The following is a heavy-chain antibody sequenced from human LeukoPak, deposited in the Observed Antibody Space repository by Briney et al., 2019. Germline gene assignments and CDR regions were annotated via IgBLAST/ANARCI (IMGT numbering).Heavy chain of an antibody. J-gene: IGHJ4*02. CDR1: GYTFTSYA. CDR2: INAGNGNT. Sequence: ASVKVSCKASGYTFTSYAMHWVRQAPGQRLEWMGWINAGNGNTKYSQEFQGRVTITRNTSISTAYMELSSLRSEDTAVYYCARSFPYYDSSGYPDYWGQGTLVTVSS. CDR3: ARSFPYYDSSGYPDY. D-gene: IGHD3-22*01. V-gene: IGHV1-3*03.